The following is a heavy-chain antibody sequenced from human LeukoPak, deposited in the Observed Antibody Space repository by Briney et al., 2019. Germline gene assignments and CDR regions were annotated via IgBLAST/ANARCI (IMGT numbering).Heavy chain of an antibody. CDR2: IYYSGST. Sequence: SQTLSLTCTVSGGSISSGDYYWSWIRQPPGKGLEWIGYIYYSGSTYYNPSLKSRVTISVDTSKNQFSPKLSSVTAADTAVYYCATVTTNYYYYGMDVWGQGTTVTVSS. CDR3: ATVTTNYYYYGMDV. J-gene: IGHJ6*02. D-gene: IGHD4-17*01. CDR1: GGSISSGDYY. V-gene: IGHV4-30-4*01.